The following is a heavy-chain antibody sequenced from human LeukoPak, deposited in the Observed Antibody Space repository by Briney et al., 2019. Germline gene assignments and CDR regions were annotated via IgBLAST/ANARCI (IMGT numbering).Heavy chain of an antibody. D-gene: IGHD5-18*01. CDR3: ASLGTKYSYGFSSGMDV. CDR2: INHSGST. CDR1: GGSFSGYY. J-gene: IGHJ6*02. Sequence: PSETLSLTCAVYGGSFSGYYWSWIRQPPGKGLEWVGEINHSGSTNYNPSLKSRVTISVDTSKNQFSLKLSSVTAADTAVYYCASLGTKYSYGFSSGMDVWGQGPTVTVSS. V-gene: IGHV4-34*01.